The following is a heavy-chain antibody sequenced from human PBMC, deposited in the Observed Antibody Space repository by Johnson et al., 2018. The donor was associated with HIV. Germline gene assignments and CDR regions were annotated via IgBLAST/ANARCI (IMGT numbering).Heavy chain of an antibody. D-gene: IGHD6-19*01. CDR3: ARVLWLVLGAFDI. CDR2: IGTTGDR. J-gene: IGHJ3*02. CDR1: GFIFSSYD. Sequence: VQLVESGGGLVQPGGSLRLSCAASGFIFSSYDMHWVRQATGRGLEWVSGIGTTGDRYYPGSVKGRFTISRENAKNSLYLQMNSLRAGDTAVYYCARVLWLVLGAFDIWGQGTMVTVSS. V-gene: IGHV3-13*01.